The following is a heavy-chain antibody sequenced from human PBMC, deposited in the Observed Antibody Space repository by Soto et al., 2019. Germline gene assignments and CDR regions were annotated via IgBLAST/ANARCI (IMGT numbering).Heavy chain of an antibody. D-gene: IGHD6-13*01. J-gene: IGHJ6*02. V-gene: IGHV4-34*01. CDR2: INHSGST. CDR1: GGSFCGYY. Sequence: PSETLSVICAVYGGSFCGYYWSWIRQPPGKGLEWIGEINHSGSTNYNPSLKSRVTISVDTSKNQFSLKLSSVTAADTAVYYCARGLAAAGYYYYYGMDVWRQLTTVTVS. CDR3: ARGLAAAGYYYYYGMDV.